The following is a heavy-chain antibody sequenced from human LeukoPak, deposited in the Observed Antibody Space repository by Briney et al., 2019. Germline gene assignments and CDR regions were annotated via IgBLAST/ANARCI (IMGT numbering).Heavy chain of an antibody. Sequence: ASVKVSCKASGGTFSSYATSWVRQAPGQGLEWMGGIIPIFGTANYAQKFQGRDTITADESTSTAYMELSSLRSEDTAVYYCARGVKGSGYEYYFDYWGQGTLVTVSS. CDR3: ARGVKGSGYEYYFDY. V-gene: IGHV1-69*13. J-gene: IGHJ4*02. D-gene: IGHD5-12*01. CDR2: IIPIFGTA. CDR1: GGTFSSYA.